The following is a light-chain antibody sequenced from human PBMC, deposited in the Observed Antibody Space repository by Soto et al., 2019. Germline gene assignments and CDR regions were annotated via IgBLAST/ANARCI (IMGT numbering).Light chain of an antibody. J-gene: IGKJ1*01. CDR2: AAY. V-gene: IGKV3-20*01. CDR3: QEYGGGPWT. Sequence: EIVLTQSPDTLSLSPGERATISCRASQSVPNNYLALYLQKPGQAPKVLLYAAYNRATGIPDRFSGSGSGTDFTLPIRRLEPEDFAVFYCQEYGGGPWTFGQGTKVESK. CDR1: QSVPNNY.